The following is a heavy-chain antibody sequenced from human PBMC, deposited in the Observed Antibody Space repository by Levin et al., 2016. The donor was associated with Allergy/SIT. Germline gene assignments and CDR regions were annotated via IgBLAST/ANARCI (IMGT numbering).Heavy chain of an antibody. Sequence: GESLKISCVVSGFTFNDAWMTWVRQAPGKGLECVGHIKRQTDGGSTDYAAPVKGRFTISRDESKNTLYLQMDSLKTEDTALYYCTTGYGTFDYWGQGTLVTVSS. CDR3: TTGYGTFDY. D-gene: IGHD2-15*01. V-gene: IGHV3-15*01. CDR2: IKRQTDGGST. CDR1: GFTFNDAW. J-gene: IGHJ4*02.